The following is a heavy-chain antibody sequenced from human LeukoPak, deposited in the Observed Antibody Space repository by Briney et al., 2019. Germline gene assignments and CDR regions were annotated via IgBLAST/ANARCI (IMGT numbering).Heavy chain of an antibody. CDR2: INSDGSST. V-gene: IGHV3-74*01. J-gene: IGHJ6*03. CDR3: ARAIRGYYYYYMDV. CDR1: GFTFSSYW. D-gene: IGHD3-10*01. Sequence: GGSLRLSCAASGFTFSSYWMHWVRQAPGNGLVWVSRINSDGSSTSYADSVKGRFTISRDNAKNTLYLQMNSLRAEYTAVSYCARAIRGYYYYYMDVWGKGTTVTVSS.